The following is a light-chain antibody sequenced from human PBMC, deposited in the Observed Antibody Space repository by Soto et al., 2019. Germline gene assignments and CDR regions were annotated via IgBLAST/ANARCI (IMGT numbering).Light chain of an antibody. CDR3: QQYNNWPTVT. J-gene: IGKJ5*01. CDR2: AAS. Sequence: EIVLTQSPGTLSLPRGDRATVSCRAIQSVPSNYLAWYQHKAGQAPRLLIYAASSRATGIPDRFSGSASGTDFTLTISRLEPEDFAVYYCQQYNNWPTVTFGQGTRLEIK. CDR1: QSVPSNY. V-gene: IGKV3-20*01.